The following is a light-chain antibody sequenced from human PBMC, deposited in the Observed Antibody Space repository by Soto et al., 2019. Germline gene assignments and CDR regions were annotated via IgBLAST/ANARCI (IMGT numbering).Light chain of an antibody. Sequence: QSALTQPASVSGSPGQSITISCTGTSTDVGGYNYVSWYQQHPGKAPKLMIYDVSSRPSGVSYRFSGSKSGYTASLTISGLQAEDEADYYCSSFTNSRIYVFGTGTKVTVL. V-gene: IGLV2-14*03. CDR3: SSFTNSRIYV. J-gene: IGLJ1*01. CDR2: DVS. CDR1: STDVGGYNY.